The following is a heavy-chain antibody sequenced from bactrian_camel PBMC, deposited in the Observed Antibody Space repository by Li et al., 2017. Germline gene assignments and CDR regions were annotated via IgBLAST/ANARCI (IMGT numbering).Heavy chain of an antibody. D-gene: IGHD7*01. CDR3: AARRSWRCVASLVADYNY. Sequence: HVQLVESGGGSVQAGGSLRLSCALSGVTWRYCVGWFRQTPGKERENIAIINSKGTTRYAFSVMGRFTSSRDNAKNTLTLQMSSLSPEETAMYYCAARRSWRCVASLVADYNYWGQGTQVTVS. CDR2: INSKGTT. J-gene: IGHJ4*01. V-gene: IGHV3S55*01. CDR1: GVTWRYC.